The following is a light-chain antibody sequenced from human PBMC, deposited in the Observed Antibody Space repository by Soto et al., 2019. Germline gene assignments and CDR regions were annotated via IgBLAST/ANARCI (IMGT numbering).Light chain of an antibody. CDR2: GNI. V-gene: IGLV1-40*01. CDR3: QSYDSTLSARYV. Sequence: QSVLTQPPSVSGAPGQRVTISCTGSSSNIGAVYDVHWYQQRPGTAPKLLIFGNINRPSGVPDRFSGSKSGTSAYLAITGLQAEDEGDYYCQSYDSTLSARYVFGTGTQLTVL. CDR1: SSNIGAVYD. J-gene: IGLJ1*01.